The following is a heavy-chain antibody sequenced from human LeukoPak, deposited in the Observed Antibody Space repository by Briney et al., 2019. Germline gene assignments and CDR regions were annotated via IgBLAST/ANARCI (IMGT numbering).Heavy chain of an antibody. CDR1: GGSISSSNW. D-gene: IGHD3-9*01. J-gene: IGHJ3*02. CDR2: IYHSGST. CDR3: ARDRRYDILTGYSGFDI. V-gene: IGHV4-4*02. Sequence: PSGTLSLTCAVSGGSISSSNWWSWVRQPPGKGLEWIGEIYHSGSTNYNPSLKSRVTISVDKSKNQFSLKLSSVTAADTAVYYCARDRRYDILTGYSGFDIWGQGTMVTVSS.